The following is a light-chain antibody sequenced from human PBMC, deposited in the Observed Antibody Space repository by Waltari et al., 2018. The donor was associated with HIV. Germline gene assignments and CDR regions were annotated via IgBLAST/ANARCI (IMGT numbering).Light chain of an antibody. CDR3: AAWEDSLNGPNYV. Sequence: QSVLTQPPSASGAPGQSVIISRSWSRSNIGSNTVNWYRQLPGTAPKLLIYSNNQRPSGVPDRFSGSKSGTSASLAISGLQSGDEADYYCAAWEDSLNGPNYVFGSGTTVTVL. CDR1: RSNIGSNT. V-gene: IGLV1-44*01. CDR2: SNN. J-gene: IGLJ1*01.